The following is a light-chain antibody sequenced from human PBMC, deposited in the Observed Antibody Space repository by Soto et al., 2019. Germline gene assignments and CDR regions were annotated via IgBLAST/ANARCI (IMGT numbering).Light chain of an antibody. J-gene: IGKJ1*01. CDR3: QQRSSWPWT. CDR2: DAS. CDR1: QSVSSY. Sequence: EIVRTQSPATLSLSPGERATLSCRASQSVSSYLAWYQQKPGQAPRLLIYDASNRATGIPARFSGSGSGTDFTLTISSLEPEDFAVYYCQQRSSWPWTFGQGTKVDIK. V-gene: IGKV3-11*01.